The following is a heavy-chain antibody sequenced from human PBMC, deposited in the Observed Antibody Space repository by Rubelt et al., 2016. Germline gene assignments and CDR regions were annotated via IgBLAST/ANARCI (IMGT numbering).Heavy chain of an antibody. CDR3: AKARDITGWYGFDY. J-gene: IGHJ4*02. D-gene: IGHD6-19*01. CDR2: ISNDGVNK. CDR1: GFTFSSYG. Sequence: GGGVVQPGRSLRLSCAASGFTFSSYGMHWVRQAPGKGLEWVAVISNDGVNKYYAHSVKGRFTISRDNSKNTMYLQMNTLRAEDTAVYYCAKARDITGWYGFDYWGQGTLVTVSS. V-gene: IGHV3-30*18.